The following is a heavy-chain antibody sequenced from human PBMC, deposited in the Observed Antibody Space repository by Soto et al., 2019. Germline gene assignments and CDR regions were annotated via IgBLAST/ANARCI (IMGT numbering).Heavy chain of an antibody. Sequence: ESGGGVVVPGGSLRLSCAASGFTLSYYYMTWIRQTPGKGLEWVAHIDGRSSDIKYADSVKGRFTISRDNARNSLFLQMNSVTSDDTGMYFCTKGGRTTSYYWEYWGPGALVTVSA. V-gene: IGHV3-11*06. D-gene: IGHD2-2*01. CDR2: IDGRSSDI. CDR3: TKGGRTTSYYWEY. CDR1: GFTLSYYY. J-gene: IGHJ4*02.